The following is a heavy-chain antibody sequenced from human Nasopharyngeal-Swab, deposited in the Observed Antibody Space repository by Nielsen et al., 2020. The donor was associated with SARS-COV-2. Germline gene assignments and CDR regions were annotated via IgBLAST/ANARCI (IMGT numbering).Heavy chain of an antibody. CDR2: ISLGGNTI. Sequence: GESLKIACAGSGFTFNDYYMNWIRQAPGKGLDWPSFISLGGNTIYYADSVKGRFFISRDNAKKSLYLQMNSLRVEDTAIYYCARQNSGWTDAFDIWGQGTMVTVSS. J-gene: IGHJ3*02. V-gene: IGHV3-11*01. CDR1: GFTFNDYY. CDR3: ARQNSGWTDAFDI. D-gene: IGHD6-19*01.